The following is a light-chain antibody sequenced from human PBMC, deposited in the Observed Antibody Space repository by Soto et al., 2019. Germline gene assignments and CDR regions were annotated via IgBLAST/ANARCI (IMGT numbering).Light chain of an antibody. CDR1: QTISSW. J-gene: IGKJ1*01. CDR3: QQYNNWPRT. CDR2: KAS. Sequence: DIQMTQSPSTLSGSVGDRVTITCRASQTISSWLAWYQQKPGKAPKLLIYKASTLKSGVPSRFSGSGSGTEFTLTISSLQSEDFAVHYCQQYNNWPRTFGQGTKVDIK. V-gene: IGKV1-5*03.